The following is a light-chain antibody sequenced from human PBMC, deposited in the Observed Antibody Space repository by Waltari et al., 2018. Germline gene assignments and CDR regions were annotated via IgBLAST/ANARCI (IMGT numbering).Light chain of an antibody. V-gene: IGKV3-20*01. Sequence: EIVLTQSPGTLSLSPGERATLSCRDSESISNTYLAWYQQTPGQAPRLLIYDASTRATGIPDRFSGSGSGTDFTLTISRLEPEDSAVFYCQQYGGPPMYGFGQGTKLEIK. CDR1: ESISNTY. CDR2: DAS. CDR3: QQYGGPPMYG. J-gene: IGKJ2*03.